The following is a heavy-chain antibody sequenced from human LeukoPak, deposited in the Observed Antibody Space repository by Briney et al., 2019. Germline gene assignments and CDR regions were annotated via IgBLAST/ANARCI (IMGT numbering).Heavy chain of an antibody. J-gene: IGHJ6*02. CDR1: GDSVSSTTTA. CDR3: ARGYWAYGMDV. D-gene: IGHD6-13*01. CDR2: TYYTSKWIT. V-gene: IGHV6-1*01. Sequence: PSQTLSLTCAISGDSVSSTTTAWHWIRQSPSRGLEWLGRTYYTSKWITDYAVSVKGRMTVNPNTSNNQFSLQLNSVTPEDTAVYYCARGYWAYGMDVWGPGTTVTVSS.